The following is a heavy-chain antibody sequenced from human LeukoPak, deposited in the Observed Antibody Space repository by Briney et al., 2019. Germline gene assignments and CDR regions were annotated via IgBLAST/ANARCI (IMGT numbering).Heavy chain of an antibody. J-gene: IGHJ4*02. CDR3: ARSWVSFGGPLGEIFDY. D-gene: IGHD3-10*01. V-gene: IGHV4-39*07. Sequence: SETLSLTCTVSGGSISSSSYYWGWIRQPPGKGLEWIGSIYCSGSTYYNPSLKSRVTISVDTSKNQFSLKLSSVTAADTAVYYCARSWVSFGGPLGEIFDYWGQGTLVTVSS. CDR1: GGSISSSSYY. CDR2: IYCSGST.